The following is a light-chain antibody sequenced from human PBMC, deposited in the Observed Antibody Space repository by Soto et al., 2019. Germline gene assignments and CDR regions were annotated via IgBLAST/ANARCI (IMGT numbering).Light chain of an antibody. Sequence: QSALTQPASVSGSPGQSITISCTGTSSDVGGYNYVSWYQQHPGKAPKLMIYDVSNRPSGVSNRFSGSKSGTTASLTISGLQAEDEADYYCSSYKSSSTLYVFGTGTKLTVL. V-gene: IGLV2-14*01. CDR3: SSYKSSSTLYV. CDR1: SSDVGGYNY. J-gene: IGLJ1*01. CDR2: DVS.